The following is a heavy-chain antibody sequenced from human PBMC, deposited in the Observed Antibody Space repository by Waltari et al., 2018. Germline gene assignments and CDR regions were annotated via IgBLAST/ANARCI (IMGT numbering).Heavy chain of an antibody. CDR2: IYHSGST. Sequence: QVQLQESGPGLVKPSETLSLTCAVSGYSISSGYYWGWIRQPPGKGLEWIGSIYHSGSTYYNPSLKSRVTISVDTSKNQFSLKLSSVTAADTAVYYCARHTCSSTSCHPDPFDYWGQGTLVTVSS. V-gene: IGHV4-38-2*01. J-gene: IGHJ4*02. CDR3: ARHTCSSTSCHPDPFDY. D-gene: IGHD2-2*01. CDR1: GYSISSGYY.